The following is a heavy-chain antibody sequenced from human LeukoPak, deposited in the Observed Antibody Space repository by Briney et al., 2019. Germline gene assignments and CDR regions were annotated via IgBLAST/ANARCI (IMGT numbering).Heavy chain of an antibody. CDR2: IRSSSSYI. CDR1: GFSFSSYS. D-gene: IGHD3-10*01. Sequence: GGSLRLSCAASGFSFSSYSMNWVRQAPGKGLEWVSSIRSSSSYIYYADSLKGRFTISRDNAKNSLYLQMNSLRAEDSAVYYCARHNRRRFGELFRGFDFWGQGTLVTVSS. CDR3: ARHNRRRFGELFRGFDF. J-gene: IGHJ4*02. V-gene: IGHV3-21*01.